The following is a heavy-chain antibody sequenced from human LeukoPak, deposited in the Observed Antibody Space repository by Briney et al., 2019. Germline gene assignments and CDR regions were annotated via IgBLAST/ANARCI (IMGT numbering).Heavy chain of an antibody. CDR2: VSGTDGST. D-gene: IGHD1-26*01. Sequence: AGSLTLSCAASGFTFSSYAVSWVRQTARKGLEWVSTVSGTDGSTYYEDSVKGRLTVSRDNSRKTLYLQMTSQSPEDTAIYYCAKSAVGATLRTHAFDMWGQGTMVTVSS. J-gene: IGHJ3*02. V-gene: IGHV3-23*01. CDR3: AKSAVGATLRTHAFDM. CDR1: GFTFSSYA.